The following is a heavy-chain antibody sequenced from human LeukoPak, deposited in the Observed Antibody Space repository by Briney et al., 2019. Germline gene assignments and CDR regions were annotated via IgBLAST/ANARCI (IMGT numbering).Heavy chain of an antibody. D-gene: IGHD3-10*02. CDR2: IRYDGGME. CDR1: GFTFSSYA. Sequence: GGSLRLSCAAPGFTFSSYAMHWVRQPPGKGLEWVAYIRYDGGMEKYADSVQGGFTISRDNSRNTLSLQMNSLRAEDAAVYYCAELGITMIGGVWGKGTTVTISS. J-gene: IGHJ6*04. V-gene: IGHV3-30*02. CDR3: AELGITMIGGV.